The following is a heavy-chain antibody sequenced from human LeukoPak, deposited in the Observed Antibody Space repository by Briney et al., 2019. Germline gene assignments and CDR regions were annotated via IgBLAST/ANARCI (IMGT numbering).Heavy chain of an antibody. D-gene: IGHD3-10*01. CDR1: GGSISSGGYS. CDR3: ARGRDYGSGPILDY. Sequence: SETLSLTCAVSGGSISSGGYSWSWIRQPPGKGLEWIGYIYHSGSTHYNPSLKSRVTISVDRSKNQFSLKLSSVTAADTAVYYCARGRDYGSGPILDYWGQGTLVTVSS. J-gene: IGHJ4*02. V-gene: IGHV4-30-2*01. CDR2: IYHSGST.